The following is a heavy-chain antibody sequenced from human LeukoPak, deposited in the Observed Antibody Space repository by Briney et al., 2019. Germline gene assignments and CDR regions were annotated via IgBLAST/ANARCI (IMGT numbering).Heavy chain of an antibody. CDR2: ITSSSSTI. CDR1: GFTFSSYT. V-gene: IGHV3-48*01. J-gene: IGHJ4*02. CDR3: AKDTIFGVGADY. Sequence: PGGSLRLSCAASGFTFSSYTMNWVRQAPGKGLEWVSYITSSSSTIYYADSVKGRFTISRDNAKNSLYLQMDSLRAEDTAVYYCAKDTIFGVGADYWGQGTLVTVSS. D-gene: IGHD3-3*01.